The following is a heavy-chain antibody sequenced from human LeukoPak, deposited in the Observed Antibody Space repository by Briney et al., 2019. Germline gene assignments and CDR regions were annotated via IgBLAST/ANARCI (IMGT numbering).Heavy chain of an antibody. CDR1: GFTFDDYA. Sequence: PGGSLRLSCAASGFTFDDYAMHWVRQAPGKGLEWVSGISWNSGSIGYADSVKGRFTISRDNAKNSLYLQMNSLRAEDTALYYCAREARDAFDIWGQGTMVTVSS. D-gene: IGHD6-6*01. CDR3: AREARDAFDI. CDR2: ISWNSGSI. J-gene: IGHJ3*02. V-gene: IGHV3-9*01.